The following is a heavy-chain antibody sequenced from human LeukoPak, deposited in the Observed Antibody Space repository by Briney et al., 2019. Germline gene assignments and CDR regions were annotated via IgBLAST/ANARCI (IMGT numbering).Heavy chain of an antibody. V-gene: IGHV3-30*18. Sequence: GRSLRLSCAASGFTFTSYGMHWVRQAPGKGLEWVAIISYDGSLKNYADSMKGRFTISRDNSRNTLYLQMNNLRAEDTAVYYCAKALAYSSGYLKWGENSEDYYYYYAMDVWGQGTTVTVSS. CDR2: ISYDGSLK. CDR1: GFTFTSYG. CDR3: AKALAYSSGYLKWGENSEDYYYYYAMDV. D-gene: IGHD6-19*01. J-gene: IGHJ6*02.